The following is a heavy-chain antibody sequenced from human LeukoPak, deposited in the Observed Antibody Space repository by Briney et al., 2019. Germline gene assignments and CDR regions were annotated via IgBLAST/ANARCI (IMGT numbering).Heavy chain of an antibody. J-gene: IGHJ4*02. D-gene: IGHD3-22*01. CDR3: ARGDSSGYYTEGYFDY. Sequence: SQTLSLTCTVSGGSISSGGYYWSWIRQHPGKGLEWIGYVYYSGSTYYNPSLKSRVTISVDTSKNQFSLKLSSVTAADTAVYYCARGDSSGYYTEGYFDYWGQGTLVTVSS. CDR1: GGSISSGGYY. V-gene: IGHV4-31*03. CDR2: VYYSGST.